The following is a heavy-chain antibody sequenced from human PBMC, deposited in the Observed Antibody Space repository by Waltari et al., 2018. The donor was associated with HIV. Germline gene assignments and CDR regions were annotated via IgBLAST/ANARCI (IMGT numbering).Heavy chain of an antibody. CDR3: ARGRGGPDY. CDR2: ISYDGNEK. Sequence: QVQLVESGGGVVQPGRSLRLSCAVSGFPFSNYAMHWVRQAPGKGLEWVAVISYDGNEKYYADSVKGRFTISRGNARNTLYLQMNSLRGEYTAVYYCARGRGGPDYWGQGTLVTVSS. D-gene: IGHD3-10*01. J-gene: IGHJ4*02. V-gene: IGHV3-30*01. CDR1: GFPFSNYA.